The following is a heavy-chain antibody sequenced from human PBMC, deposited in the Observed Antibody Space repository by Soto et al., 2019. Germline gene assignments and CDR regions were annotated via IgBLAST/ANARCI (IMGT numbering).Heavy chain of an antibody. CDR2: IYYSGST. CDR3: ARSSPPAEYFQH. J-gene: IGHJ1*01. CDR1: GGSISSYY. Sequence: SETLSLTCTVSGGSISSYYWSWIRQPPGKGLEWIGYIYYSGSTNYNPSLKSRVTISVDTSKNQFSLKLSSVTAADTAVYYCARSSPPAEYFQHWGQGTLVTVSS. V-gene: IGHV4-59*08.